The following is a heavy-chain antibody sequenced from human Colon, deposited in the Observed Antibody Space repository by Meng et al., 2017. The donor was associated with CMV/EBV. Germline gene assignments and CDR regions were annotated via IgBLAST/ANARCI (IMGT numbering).Heavy chain of an antibody. CDR1: GFTVSSNY. D-gene: IGHD4-11*01. J-gene: IGHJ5*02. CDR2: IYSGGST. V-gene: IGHV3-53*05. CDR3: ARASNSSFDP. Sequence: GESLKISCAASGFTVSSNYMSWVRQAPGKGLEWVSVIYSGGSTYYADSVKGRFTISRDNSQNTVNVQMNSLRGDDTAVYYCARASNSSFDPWGQGTLVTVSS.